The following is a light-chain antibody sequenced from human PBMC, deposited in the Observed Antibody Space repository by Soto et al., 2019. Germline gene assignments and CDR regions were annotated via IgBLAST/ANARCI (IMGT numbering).Light chain of an antibody. CDR3: QHLNYYPYT. V-gene: IGKV1-9*01. Sequence: DIQLTQSPSFLSAAVGDRVTIICRASQDISNYLSWYQQKPGKAPKLLIFGAFTLQSGGPSRFSGSGSGTEFTLTISSLQPEDFAIYYCQHLNYYPYTFGQGTKLEIK. CDR2: GAF. CDR1: QDISNY. J-gene: IGKJ2*01.